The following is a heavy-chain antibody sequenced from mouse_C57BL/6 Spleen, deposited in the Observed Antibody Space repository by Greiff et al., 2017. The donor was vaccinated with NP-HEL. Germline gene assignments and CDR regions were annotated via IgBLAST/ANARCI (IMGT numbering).Heavy chain of an antibody. CDR1: GYTFTSYW. CDR2: IHPNSGST. D-gene: IGHD2-5*01. CDR3: ARGHSNYDAMDY. V-gene: IGHV1-64*01. J-gene: IGHJ4*01. Sequence: QVQLQQPGAELVKPGASVKLSCKASGYTFTSYWMHWVKQRPGQGLEWIGMIHPNSGSTNYNEKFKSKATLTVDKSSSTAYMQLSSLTSEDSAVYYCARGHSNYDAMDYWGQGTSVTVSS.